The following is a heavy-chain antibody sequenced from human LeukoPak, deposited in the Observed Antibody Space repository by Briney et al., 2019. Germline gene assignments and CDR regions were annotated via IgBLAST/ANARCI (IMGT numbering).Heavy chain of an antibody. V-gene: IGHV3-64*01. CDR2: ISSNGGST. J-gene: IGHJ4*02. CDR3: ARGEGATMIVVATTFDY. D-gene: IGHD3-22*01. CDR1: GFTFSSYA. Sequence: GGSLRLSCAASGFTFSSYAMHWVRQAPGKGLEYVSAISSNGGSTYYANSVKGRFTISRDNSKNTLYLQMNSLRAEDTAVYYCARGEGATMIVVATTFDYWGQGTLVTVSS.